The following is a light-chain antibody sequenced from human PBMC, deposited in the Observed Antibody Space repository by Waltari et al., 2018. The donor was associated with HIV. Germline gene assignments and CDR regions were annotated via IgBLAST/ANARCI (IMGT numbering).Light chain of an antibody. CDR3: QQWRT. V-gene: IGKV3-20*01. Sequence: EIVLTQSPGTLYLSPGERATLSCRASQSVSSSYLAWYQQKPGQAPRLLIYGASSRATGIPDRFSCSGSGTDFTLTISRLEPEDFAVYYCQQWRTFGQGTKVEIK. CDR2: GAS. J-gene: IGKJ1*01. CDR1: QSVSSSY.